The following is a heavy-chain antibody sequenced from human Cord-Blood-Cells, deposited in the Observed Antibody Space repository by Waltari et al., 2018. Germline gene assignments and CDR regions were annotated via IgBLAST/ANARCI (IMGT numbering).Heavy chain of an antibody. D-gene: IGHD7-27*01. V-gene: IGHV4-31*03. CDR1: GGSISRGGNY. Sequence: QVQLQESGPGLVKPSQTLSLTCTVYGGSISRGGNYWTWIRQHPGKGLEWIGYIYYSGSTYYNPALKSRVTISVDTSKNQFSLKLSSVTAADTAVYYCARDLTGGYYFDYWGQGTLVTVSS. J-gene: IGHJ4*02. CDR2: IYYSGST. CDR3: ARDLTGGYYFDY.